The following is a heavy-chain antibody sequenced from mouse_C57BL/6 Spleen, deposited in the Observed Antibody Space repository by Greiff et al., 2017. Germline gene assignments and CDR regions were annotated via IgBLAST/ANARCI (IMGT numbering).Heavy chain of an antibody. V-gene: IGHV1-18*01. D-gene: IGHD1-1*01. CDR1: GYTFTDYN. CDR3: ARRVYYGSSYFDY. Sequence: EVQLQQSGPELVKPGASVKIPCKASGYTFTDYNMDWVKQSHGKSLEWIGDINPNNGGTIYNQKFKGKATLTVDKSSSTAYMELRSLTSEDTAVYYCARRVYYGSSYFDYWGKGTTLTVSS. CDR2: INPNNGGT. J-gene: IGHJ2*01.